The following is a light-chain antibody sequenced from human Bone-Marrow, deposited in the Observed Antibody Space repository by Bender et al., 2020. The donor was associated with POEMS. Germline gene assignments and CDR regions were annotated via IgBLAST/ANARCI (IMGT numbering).Light chain of an antibody. V-gene: IGLV2-14*01. Sequence: QSTLTQPASVSGSPGQSITISCTGTSSDVGGFDYVSWYHQHPGRAPRLMIYEVSKRPSGVPDRFSASKSGDTASLTISGLQAADERDYYCFSYAVSSTYVFGSGTKVTVL. CDR3: FSYAVSSTYV. CDR2: EVS. CDR1: SSDVGGFDY. J-gene: IGLJ1*01.